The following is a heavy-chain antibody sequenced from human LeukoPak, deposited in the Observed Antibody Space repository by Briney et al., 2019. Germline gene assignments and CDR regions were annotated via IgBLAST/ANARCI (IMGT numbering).Heavy chain of an antibody. CDR3: TRVSYGSGRRYYYYMDV. CDR1: GFTFSSYS. D-gene: IGHD3-10*01. V-gene: IGHV3-49*04. J-gene: IGHJ6*03. CDR2: IRSKAYGGTT. Sequence: GGSLRLSCAASGFTFSSYSMNWVRQAPGKGLEWVGFIRSKAYGGTTEYAASVKGRFTISRDDSKSIAYLQMNSLKTEDTAAYYCTRVSYGSGRRYYYYMDVWGKGTTVTISS.